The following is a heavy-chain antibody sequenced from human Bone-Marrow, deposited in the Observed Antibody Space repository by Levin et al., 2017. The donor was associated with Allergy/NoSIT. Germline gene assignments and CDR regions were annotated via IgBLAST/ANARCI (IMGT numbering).Heavy chain of an antibody. J-gene: IGHJ4*02. CDR3: ARGVTRSAASLDY. CDR2: IYGSGST. Sequence: SCAVSGGSISSGDYSWNWIRQPPGKGLEWIGYIYGSGSTFYSPSLNSRVTMSVDRSNNQFSLKLNYVTAADTAVYYCARGVTRSAASLDYWGQGALVTVSS. V-gene: IGHV4-30-2*01. D-gene: IGHD4-11*01. CDR1: GGSISSGDYS.